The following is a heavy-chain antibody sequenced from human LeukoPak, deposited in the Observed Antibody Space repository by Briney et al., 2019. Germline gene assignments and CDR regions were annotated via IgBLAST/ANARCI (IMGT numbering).Heavy chain of an antibody. V-gene: IGHV1-8*01. CDR1: GYTFTSYD. D-gene: IGHD2-2*01. Sequence: ASVKVSCKASGYTFTSYDINWVRQATGQGLEWMGWMNPNSGNTGYAQKFQGRVTMTRNTSISTAYMELSSLRSEDTAVYYCARTRGDIVVVPAAMPPYYYYYMDVWGKGTTVTISS. CDR2: MNPNSGNT. CDR3: ARTRGDIVVVPAAMPPYYYYYMDV. J-gene: IGHJ6*03.